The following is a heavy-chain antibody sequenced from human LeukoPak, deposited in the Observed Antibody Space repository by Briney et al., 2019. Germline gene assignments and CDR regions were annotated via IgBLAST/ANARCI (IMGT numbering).Heavy chain of an antibody. CDR1: GGSINNYS. J-gene: IGHJ4*02. CDR3: AIDVYSSSPFDY. V-gene: IGHV4-59*12. Sequence: PSETLSLTCTVSGGSINNYSWIWIRQPPGEGLEWIGYIYYSGSTNYNPSLRSRVTISVDTSQNQFSLKLSSVTTADTAMYYCAIDVYSSSPFDYWGQGTLVTVSS. D-gene: IGHD6-13*01. CDR2: IYYSGST.